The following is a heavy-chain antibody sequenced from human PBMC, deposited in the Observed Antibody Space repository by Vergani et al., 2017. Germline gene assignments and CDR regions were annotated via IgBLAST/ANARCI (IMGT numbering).Heavy chain of an antibody. CDR3: TTLYYYGSGSYYYYMDV. J-gene: IGHJ6*03. CDR2: IKSKTDGGTT. Sequence: EVQLVESGGGLVKPGGSLRLSCAASGFTFSNAWMSWVRQAPGKGLEWVGRIKSKTDGGTTDYAASVKGRFTISRDDSKNTLYLQMNSLKTEDTAVYYCTTLYYYGSGSYYYYMDVWGKGTTVTVSS. CDR1: GFTFSNAW. V-gene: IGHV3-15*01. D-gene: IGHD3-10*01.